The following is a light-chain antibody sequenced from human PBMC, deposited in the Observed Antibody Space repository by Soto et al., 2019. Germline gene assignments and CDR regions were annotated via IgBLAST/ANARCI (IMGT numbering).Light chain of an antibody. CDR2: AAS. Sequence: DIQMTQSPSSLSASVGDRVTITCRASQSISSYLNWYQQKPGKAPKLLIYAASSLQSGVPSRFSGSVSGTDFTLTISSLHPEDFATYYCQQSYSTPYTFGQGTKLEIK. J-gene: IGKJ2*01. CDR1: QSISSY. V-gene: IGKV1-39*01. CDR3: QQSYSTPYT.